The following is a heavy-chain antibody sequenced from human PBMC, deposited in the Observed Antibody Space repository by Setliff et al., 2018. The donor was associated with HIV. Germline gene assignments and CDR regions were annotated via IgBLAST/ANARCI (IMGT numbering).Heavy chain of an antibody. V-gene: IGHV3-30*02. D-gene: IGHD2-15*01. CDR2: VRHDGDVQ. Sequence: GGSLRLSCAASGFTISSYHIHWVSQAPGKGLEWVAFVRHDGDVQIYADSVKGRFTASRDNPKNTVSLQLNSLRIEDTAVYYCAGDFSWPTDSWGQGTMVTVSS. J-gene: IGHJ4*02. CDR3: AGDFSWPTDS. CDR1: GFTISSYH.